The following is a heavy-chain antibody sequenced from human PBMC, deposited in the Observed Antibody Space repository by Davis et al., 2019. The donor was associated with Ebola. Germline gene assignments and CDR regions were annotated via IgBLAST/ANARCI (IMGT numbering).Heavy chain of an antibody. CDR1: GFSLTTRGVG. Sequence: SGPTLVKPTQTLTLTCNFSGFSLTTRGVGVAWIRQPPGKALEWLAFIYWDDDKRYSPSLKNRLTIAKDSSANQVVLTMTNMDPVDTGTYYCAYRHPGRISGWDLGFLDYWGQGTLVTVSS. V-gene: IGHV2-5*02. CDR3: AYRHPGRISGWDLGFLDY. D-gene: IGHD6-19*01. J-gene: IGHJ4*02. CDR2: IYWDDDK.